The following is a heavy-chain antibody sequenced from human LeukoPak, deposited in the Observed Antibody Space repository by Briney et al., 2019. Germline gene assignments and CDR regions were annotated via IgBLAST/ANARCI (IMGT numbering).Heavy chain of an antibody. Sequence: SETLSLTCAVYGGSFSGYYWSWIRQPPGKGLEWIGEINHSGSTNYNPSLKSRVTISVATSKNKFSLKLSSVTAADTAVYYCARLFARISMVRGVKGWFDPWGQGTLVTVSS. J-gene: IGHJ5*02. CDR3: ARLFARISMVRGVKGWFDP. CDR2: INHSGST. D-gene: IGHD3-10*01. CDR1: GGSFSGYY. V-gene: IGHV4-34*01.